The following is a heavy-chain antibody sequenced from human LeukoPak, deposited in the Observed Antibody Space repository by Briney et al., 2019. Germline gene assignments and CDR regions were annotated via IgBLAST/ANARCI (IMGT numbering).Heavy chain of an antibody. CDR3: ARDRRLLWFGELVGNWFDP. Sequence: GGSLRLSCAASGFTFSSYSMNWVRQAPGKGLEWVSYISSSSSTIYYADSVKGRFTISRDNAKNSLYLQMNSLRAEDTAVYYCARDRRLLWFGELVGNWFDPWGQGTLVTVSS. CDR1: GFTFSSYS. V-gene: IGHV3-48*01. D-gene: IGHD3-10*01. CDR2: ISSSSSTI. J-gene: IGHJ5*02.